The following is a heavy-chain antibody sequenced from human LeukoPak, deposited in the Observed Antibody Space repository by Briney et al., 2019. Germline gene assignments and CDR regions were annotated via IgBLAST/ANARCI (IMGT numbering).Heavy chain of an antibody. CDR3: ARDPYTLLAVGGLFDY. J-gene: IGHJ4*02. CDR1: GFTFRSYG. CDR2: ISYDGRNK. V-gene: IGHV3-30*04. D-gene: IGHD6-19*01. Sequence: GGSLRLSCAASGFTFRSYGIHWVRQAPGKGLEWVTIISYDGRNKYYADSVKGRFTISRDNSKNTLYLQMNSLRAEDTAVYYCARDPYTLLAVGGLFDYWGQGTLVTVSS.